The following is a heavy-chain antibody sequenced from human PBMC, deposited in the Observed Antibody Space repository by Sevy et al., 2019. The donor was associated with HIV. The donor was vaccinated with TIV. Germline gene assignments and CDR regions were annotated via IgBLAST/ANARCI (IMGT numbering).Heavy chain of an antibody. J-gene: IGHJ4*02. V-gene: IGHV4-59*08. CDR1: GGSITSLC. D-gene: IGHD1-26*01. Sequence: SETLSLTCTVSGGSITSLCWNWIRQPPGKGLEWIANIYYNVHINYNPSLKSRVTLSLDTSKNQFSLGLSSVTAADTAMYYCAGENAWGRGYSWGQGTLVTVSS. CDR2: IYYNVHI. CDR3: AGENAWGRGYS.